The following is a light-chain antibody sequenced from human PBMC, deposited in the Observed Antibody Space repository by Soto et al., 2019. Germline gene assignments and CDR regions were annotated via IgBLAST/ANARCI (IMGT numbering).Light chain of an antibody. Sequence: DIRMTQSPSSVSGSVGDRVSMTCRASQDLASWLAWYQQRPGKAPVLLLFGASILQSEVSSRFSGSGAGTEFTLTINSLQPEDFGVYYCQQYHNLPGNFGGGTKVEIK. V-gene: IGKV1-12*01. CDR1: QDLASW. CDR3: QQYHNLPGN. CDR2: GAS. J-gene: IGKJ4*01.